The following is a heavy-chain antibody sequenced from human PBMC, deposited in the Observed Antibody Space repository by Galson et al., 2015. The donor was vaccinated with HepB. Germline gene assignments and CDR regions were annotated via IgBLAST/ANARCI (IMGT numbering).Heavy chain of an antibody. CDR1: GGTFSSYA. J-gene: IGHJ6*03. D-gene: IGHD3-10*01. V-gene: IGHV1-69*13. Sequence: SVKVSCKASGGTFSSYAISWVRQAPGQGLEWMGGIIPIFGTANYAQKFQGRVTITADESTSTAYMELSSLRSEDTAVYYCASRWGSGRGVFYYYYMDVWGKGTTVTVSS. CDR3: ASRWGSGRGVFYYYYMDV. CDR2: IIPIFGTA.